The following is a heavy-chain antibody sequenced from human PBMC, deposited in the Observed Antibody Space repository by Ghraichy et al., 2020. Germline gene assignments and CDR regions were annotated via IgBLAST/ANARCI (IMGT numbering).Heavy chain of an antibody. CDR2: IYHSGST. Sequence: SETLSLTCAVSGGSISSRNWWSWVRQPPGKGLEWIGDIYHSGSTTYNPSLKSRVTISVDKSTNQFSLKLSSVTAADTAVYYCARLADGDFDYWGQGTLVTVSS. CDR3: ARLADGDFDY. J-gene: IGHJ4*02. CDR1: GGSISSRNW. V-gene: IGHV4-4*02. D-gene: IGHD4-17*01.